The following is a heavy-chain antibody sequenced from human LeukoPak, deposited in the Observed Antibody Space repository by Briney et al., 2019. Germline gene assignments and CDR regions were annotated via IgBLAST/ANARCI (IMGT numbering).Heavy chain of an antibody. CDR3: ARAYCSGGSCYRAFDY. Sequence: PSETLSLTCTVSGGSTSSYYWSWIRQPPGKGLEWIGYIYYSGSTNYNPSLKSRVTISVDTSKNQFSLKLSSVTAADTAVYYCARAYCSGGSCYRAFDYWGQGTLVTVSS. V-gene: IGHV4-59*01. J-gene: IGHJ4*02. CDR1: GGSTSSYY. D-gene: IGHD2-15*01. CDR2: IYYSGST.